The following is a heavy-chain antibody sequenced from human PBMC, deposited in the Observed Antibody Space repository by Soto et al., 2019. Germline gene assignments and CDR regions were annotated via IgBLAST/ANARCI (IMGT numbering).Heavy chain of an antibody. V-gene: IGHV4-4*02. CDR3: ARRTYYYGAGSYYYYYYMDV. CDR1: SGSISSSNW. J-gene: IGHJ6*03. Sequence: QVQLQESGPGLVKPSGTLSLTCAVSSGSISSSNWWRWVRQPPGKGLEWIGEIYHSGSTNYNPSLKSRVTICVDKSKNQFSLQLSSVTAADTAVYYCARRTYYYGAGSYYYYYYMDVWGKGTTVTVSS. D-gene: IGHD3-10*01. CDR2: IYHSGST.